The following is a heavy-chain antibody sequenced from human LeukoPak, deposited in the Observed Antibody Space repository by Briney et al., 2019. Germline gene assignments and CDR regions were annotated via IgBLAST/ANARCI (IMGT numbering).Heavy chain of an antibody. CDR3: ARHGTERAPYTYGYSRGYFDY. V-gene: IGHV4-31*03. Sequence: SKTLSLTCTVSGGSISSGGYYWSWIRQHPGKGLEWIGYIYYSGSTYYNPSLKSRVTISVDTSKNQFFLKLSSVPAADTAVYYCARHGTERAPYTYGYSRGYFDYWGQGTLVTVSS. CDR2: IYYSGST. D-gene: IGHD5-18*01. J-gene: IGHJ4*02. CDR1: GGSISSGGYY.